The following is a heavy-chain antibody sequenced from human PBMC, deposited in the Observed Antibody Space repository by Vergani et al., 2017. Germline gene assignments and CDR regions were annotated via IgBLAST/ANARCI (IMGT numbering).Heavy chain of an antibody. J-gene: IGHJ6*03. CDR1: GFTFSSYA. D-gene: IGHD1-26*01. Sequence: EVQLLESGGGLVQPGGSLRLSCAASGFTFSSYAMSWVRQAPGKGLEWVSAISGSGGSTYYAGSVKGRFTISRDNSKNTLYLQMNSLRAEDTAVYYCARDWWELLDYFYYMDVWGKGTTVTVSS. CDR2: ISGSGGST. CDR3: ARDWWELLDYFYYMDV. V-gene: IGHV3-23*01.